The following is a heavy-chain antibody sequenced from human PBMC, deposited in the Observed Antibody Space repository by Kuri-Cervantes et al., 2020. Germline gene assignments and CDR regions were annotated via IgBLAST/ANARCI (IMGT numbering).Heavy chain of an antibody. D-gene: IGHD2-15*01. CDR2: MNPNSGNT. CDR3: ARVWRYCSGGSCYLPGY. V-gene: IGHV1-8*02. Sequence: ASVKVSCKASGGTFSSYAINWVRQATGQGLEWMGWMNPNSGNTGYAQKFQGRVTMTRNTSISTAYMELSSLRSEDTAVYYCARVWRYCSGGSCYLPGYWGQGTLVTVSS. J-gene: IGHJ4*02. CDR1: GGTFSSYA.